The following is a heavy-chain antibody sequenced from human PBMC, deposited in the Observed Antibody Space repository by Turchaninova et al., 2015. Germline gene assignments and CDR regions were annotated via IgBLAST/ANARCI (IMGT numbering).Heavy chain of an antibody. D-gene: IGHD1-26*01. CDR3: ARHPTGGWELPTGY. CDR1: GSPFTSYG. Sequence: QVQLVQSGAEVKKPGASVTSSGNASGSPFTSYGSIWALQAPGQGIEWMGWISAYNGNTNYAQKLQGRVTRTTDTSTSTAYMELRSLRSDDTAVYYCARHPTGGWELPTGYWGQGTLVTVSS. J-gene: IGHJ4*02. CDR2: ISAYNGNT. V-gene: IGHV1-18*01.